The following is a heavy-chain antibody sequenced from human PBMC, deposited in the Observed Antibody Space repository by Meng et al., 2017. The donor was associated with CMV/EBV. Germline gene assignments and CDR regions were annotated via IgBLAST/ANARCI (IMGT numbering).Heavy chain of an antibody. V-gene: IGHV1-2*02. CDR2: INPNSGGT. D-gene: IGHD3-3*01. CDR3: ARDFSSYDFWSGYQDYYYGMDV. CDR1: GYTFTGYY. J-gene: IGHJ6*02. Sequence: ASVKVSCKASGYTFTGYYMHWVRQAPGQGLEWMGWINPNSGGTNYAQKFQGRVTMTRDTSISTAYMELSRLRSDDTAVYYCARDFSSYDFWSGYQDYYYGMDVWGQGTTVTVSS.